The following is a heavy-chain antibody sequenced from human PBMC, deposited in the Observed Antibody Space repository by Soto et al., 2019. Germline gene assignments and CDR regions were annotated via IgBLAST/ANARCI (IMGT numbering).Heavy chain of an antibody. CDR3: TRDWFGSGDFSAFDI. J-gene: IGHJ3*02. Sequence: PGGSLRLSCTASGFTFGDYAMSWVRQAPGKGLEWVGFIRSKAYGGTTEYAASVKGRFTISRDDSKSIAYLQMNSLKTEDTAVYYCTRDWFGSGDFSAFDIWGQGTMVTVSS. CDR1: GFTFGDYA. D-gene: IGHD3-3*01. V-gene: IGHV3-49*04. CDR2: IRSKAYGGTT.